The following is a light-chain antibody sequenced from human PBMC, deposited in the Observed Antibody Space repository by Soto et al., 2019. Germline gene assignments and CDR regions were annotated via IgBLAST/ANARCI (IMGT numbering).Light chain of an antibody. CDR1: QGISSY. V-gene: IGKV1-39*01. CDR3: QQSYSTPRT. J-gene: IGKJ1*01. Sequence: DIHMTQSPSSLSASVGDRVTITCRASQGISSYVNWYQQKSGQAPKLLIYAASSLQSGVPSRFSGSGSGTDFTLTISSLQPEDFATYYCQQSYSTPRTFGQGTKVDIK. CDR2: AAS.